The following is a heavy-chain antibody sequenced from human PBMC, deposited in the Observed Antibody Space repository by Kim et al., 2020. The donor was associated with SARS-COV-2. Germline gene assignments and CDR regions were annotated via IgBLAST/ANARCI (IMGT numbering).Heavy chain of an antibody. Sequence: GGSLRLSCTASGFTFDDNAMLWVRQAPGKGLEWVGFIRSKAYGGTTEYDASVKGRFTISRDDSKSIAYLQMNSLKTEGTAVYYCTRVEKWLLSSFDYWGQGTLVTVSS. V-gene: IGHV3-49*04. D-gene: IGHD3-3*01. J-gene: IGHJ4*02. CDR1: GFTFDDNA. CDR3: TRVEKWLLSSFDY. CDR2: IRSKAYGGTT.